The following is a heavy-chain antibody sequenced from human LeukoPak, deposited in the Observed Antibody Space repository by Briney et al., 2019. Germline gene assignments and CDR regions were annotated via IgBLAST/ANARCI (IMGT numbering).Heavy chain of an antibody. D-gene: IGHD5-24*01. J-gene: IGHJ4*02. CDR1: GGSIRSSYYY. CDR2: IYDSGST. Sequence: SETLSLTCTVSGGSIRSSYYYWGWIRQPPGKGLEWIGSIYDSGSTYYNPSLKSRVTISVDKSKNQFSLKLSSVTAADTAVYYCARDRGDGDDYWGQGTLVTVSS. V-gene: IGHV4-39*07. CDR3: ARDRGDGDDY.